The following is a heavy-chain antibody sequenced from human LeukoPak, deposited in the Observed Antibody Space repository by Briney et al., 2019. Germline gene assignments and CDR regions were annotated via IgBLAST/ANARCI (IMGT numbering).Heavy chain of an antibody. J-gene: IGHJ6*03. CDR2: ISGNGGST. Sequence: GGSLRLSCAASGVTFSSYTMSWVRQAPGKRLEWVSAISGNGGSTYYADSVKGRFTISRDNSKNTLYLQMNNLRAEDTAVYYCANCPMAYYYYMDVWGKGTTVTVSS. D-gene: IGHD3-10*01. CDR3: ANCPMAYYYYMDV. V-gene: IGHV3-23*01. CDR1: GVTFSSYT.